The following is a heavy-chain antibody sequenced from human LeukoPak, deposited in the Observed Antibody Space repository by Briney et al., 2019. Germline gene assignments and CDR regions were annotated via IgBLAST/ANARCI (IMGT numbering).Heavy chain of an antibody. CDR1: GFTFSSSA. J-gene: IGHJ4*02. CDR3: AKRPPGNHPFDH. Sequence: GGSLRLSCLVSGFTFSSSAMNWVRKAPGKGLEWVSARGTAGDTYYAASVKGRFTVSRDSSKNTLYLQMTSLSTEDTAVYYCAKRPPGNHPFDHWGQGTLVTVSP. CDR2: RGTAGDT. V-gene: IGHV3-23*01. D-gene: IGHD4-23*01.